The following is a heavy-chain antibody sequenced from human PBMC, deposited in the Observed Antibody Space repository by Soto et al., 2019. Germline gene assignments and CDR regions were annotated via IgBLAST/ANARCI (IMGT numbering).Heavy chain of an antibody. D-gene: IGHD3-10*01. CDR3: ASYYGSGSYKPN. J-gene: IGHJ4*02. V-gene: IGHV3-11*06. CDR1: GFTFSDYY. CDR2: ISRSSSYT. Sequence: GGSLRLSCAASGFTFSDYYMSWIRQAPGKGLEWVSYISRSSSYTNYADSVKGRFTISRDNAKNSLYLQMISLRAEYTAVYYCASYYGSGSYKPNWGQGTLVTVSS.